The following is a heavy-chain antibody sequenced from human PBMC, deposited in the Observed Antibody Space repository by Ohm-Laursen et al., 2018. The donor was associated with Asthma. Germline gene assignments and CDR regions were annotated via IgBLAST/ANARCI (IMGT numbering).Heavy chain of an antibody. CDR2: ISSSDSTI. V-gene: IGHV3-11*01. D-gene: IGHD3-3*01. Sequence: SLRLSCAASGFTFSDYYMSWIRQAPGTGLERVSYISSSDSTIYNADSVKGRFTISRDNAKNSLYLQMNSLRAEDTAVYYCARVPHSLNYDFWSGYYTDWYFDLWGRGTLVTVSS. CDR1: GFTFSDYY. CDR3: ARVPHSLNYDFWSGYYTDWYFDL. J-gene: IGHJ2*01.